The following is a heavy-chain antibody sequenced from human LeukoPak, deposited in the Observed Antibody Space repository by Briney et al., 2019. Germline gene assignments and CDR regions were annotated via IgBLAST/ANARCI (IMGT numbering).Heavy chain of an antibody. V-gene: IGHV4-59*12. CDR3: ARVTYYDYVWGSYRRNYFDY. Sequence: SETLSLTCTVSGGSISSYYWSWIRQPPGKGLEWIGYIYYSGSTNYNPSLKSRVTMSVDTSKNQFSLKLSSVTAADTAVYYCARVTYYDYVWGSYRRNYFDYWGQGTLVTVSS. CDR1: GGSISSYY. J-gene: IGHJ4*02. D-gene: IGHD3-16*02. CDR2: IYYSGST.